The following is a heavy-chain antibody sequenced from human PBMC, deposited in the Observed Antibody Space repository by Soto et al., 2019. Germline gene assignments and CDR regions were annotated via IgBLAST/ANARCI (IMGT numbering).Heavy chain of an antibody. CDR3: ARGRIVTY. J-gene: IGHJ4*02. CDR2: INHSGST. CDR1: GGSFSGYY. Sequence: LSLTCAVYGGSFSGYYWNWIRQPRGKGLEWIGEINHSGSTNYNPSLKSRVTISVDTSKNQFSLKLSSVTAADTAVYYCARGRIVTYWGQGTLVTVSS. D-gene: IGHD2-15*01. V-gene: IGHV4-34*01.